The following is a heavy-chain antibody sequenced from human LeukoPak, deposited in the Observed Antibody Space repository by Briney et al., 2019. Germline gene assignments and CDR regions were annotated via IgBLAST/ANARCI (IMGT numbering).Heavy chain of an antibody. CDR3: AREGDYYDTSGTLDY. D-gene: IGHD3-22*01. Sequence: SETLSLTCTVSGNSISSGDYYWSWIRQPAGKGLEWIGRIYTSGSTNYNPSLKSRVTISVDTSKNQFSLKLSSVTAADTAVYYCAREGDYYDTSGTLDYWGQGTLVTVSS. J-gene: IGHJ4*02. CDR2: IYTSGST. V-gene: IGHV4-61*02. CDR1: GNSISSGDYY.